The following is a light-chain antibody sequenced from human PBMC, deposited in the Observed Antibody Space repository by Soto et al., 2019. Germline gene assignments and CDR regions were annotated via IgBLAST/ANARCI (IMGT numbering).Light chain of an antibody. CDR1: SSDVGGYNY. J-gene: IGLJ1*01. V-gene: IGLV2-14*03. Sequence: QSALTQPASVSGSARQSITISCTGTSSDVGGYNYVSWYQQHPGKAPKLMIYDVSNRPSGVSNRFSGSKSGNTASLTISGLQAEDEADYYCSSYPGSSTLYVFGTGTKLTVL. CDR3: SSYPGSSTLYV. CDR2: DVS.